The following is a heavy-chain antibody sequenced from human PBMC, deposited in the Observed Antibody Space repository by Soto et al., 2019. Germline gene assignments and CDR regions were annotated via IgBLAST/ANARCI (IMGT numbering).Heavy chain of an antibody. CDR1: GFTDSSNY. V-gene: IGHV3-53*01. CDR2: IYSGGST. CDR3: EKQGYSDGSSYFAY. J-gene: IGHJ4*03. Sequence: RSLRLPCSASGFTDSSNYMSWVRQAPGKGLECVSVIYSGGSTYYADSVKGRFTISRDNSKNTLYLQMNSLRAEDTAVYYCEKQGYSDGSSYFAYGGEGT. D-gene: IGHD5-18*01.